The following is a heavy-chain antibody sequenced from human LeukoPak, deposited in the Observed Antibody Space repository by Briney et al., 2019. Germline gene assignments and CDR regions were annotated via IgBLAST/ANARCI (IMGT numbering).Heavy chain of an antibody. CDR2: IIPIFGTA. Sequence: ASVKVSCKASGGTFSGYAISWVRQAPGQGLEWMGGIIPIFGTANYAQKFQGRVTITADESTSTAYMELSSLRSEDTAVYYCARDTNPYGDYGEGSYYFDYWGQGTLVTVSS. V-gene: IGHV1-69*13. CDR3: ARDTNPYGDYGEGSYYFDY. D-gene: IGHD4-17*01. J-gene: IGHJ4*02. CDR1: GGTFSGYA.